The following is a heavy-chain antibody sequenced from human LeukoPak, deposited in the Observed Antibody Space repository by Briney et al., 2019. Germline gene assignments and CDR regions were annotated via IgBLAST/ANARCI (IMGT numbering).Heavy chain of an antibody. CDR2: IYSGGST. CDR3: ARDTYYYGSGRESNYYYMDV. V-gene: IGHV3-53*01. Sequence: GGSLRLSCAASGFTVSSNYMNWVRQAPGKGLEWVSVIYSGGSTYYADSVKGRFTISRDNSKNTLYLQMNSLGAEDTAVYYCARDTYYYGSGRESNYYYMDVWGKGTTVTVSS. D-gene: IGHD3-10*01. CDR1: GFTVSSNY. J-gene: IGHJ6*03.